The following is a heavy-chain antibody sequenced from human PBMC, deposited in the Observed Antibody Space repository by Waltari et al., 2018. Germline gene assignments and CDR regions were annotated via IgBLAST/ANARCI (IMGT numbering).Heavy chain of an antibody. CDR1: GYTFTSYG. V-gene: IGHV1-18*01. J-gene: IGHJ4*02. Sequence: QVQLVQSGAEVKKPGASVKVSCKASGYTFTSYGISWVRQAPGQGLEWMGWISAYNGNTNDAQKLQGRVTMTTDASTSTAYMELRSLRSDDTAVYYCAREGQGYDFWSGYYYFDYWGQGTLVTVSS. CDR2: ISAYNGNT. CDR3: AREGQGYDFWSGYYYFDY. D-gene: IGHD3-3*01.